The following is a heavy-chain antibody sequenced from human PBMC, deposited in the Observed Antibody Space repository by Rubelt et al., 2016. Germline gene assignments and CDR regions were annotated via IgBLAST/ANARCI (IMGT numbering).Heavy chain of an antibody. CDR1: GGSVSGYY. CDR3: ARGMESTLFYVDS. Sequence: QVQLQESGPGQVKPSETLSLTCTVSGGSVSGYYWTWIRQSPGKGLEWIGYMYYSGSTNYVNPTLRSRVSMSVDTSNNQLSLAVRSTTAADTAVYYCARGMESTLFYVDSWGLGTLVTVSS. V-gene: IGHV4-59*02. D-gene: IGHD3-3*01. J-gene: IGHJ4*02. CDR2: MYYSGST.